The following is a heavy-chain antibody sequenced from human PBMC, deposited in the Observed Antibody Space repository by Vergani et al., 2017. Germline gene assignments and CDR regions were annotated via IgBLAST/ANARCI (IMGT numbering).Heavy chain of an antibody. CDR1: GFILSNYW. J-gene: IGHJ4*02. V-gene: IGHV3-7*01. CDR3: ALMRRQQLVQSEYYFDY. Sequence: EVQLVESGGGLVQPGGSLRLSCEASGFILSNYWMTWVRQPPGKGLEWVANIKKDGSDKFYADSVKGRFTISRDNAQNSLFLQMDSLRAEDTGLYFCALMRRQQLVQSEYYFDYWGQGSLVIVSS. D-gene: IGHD6-13*01. CDR2: IKKDGSDK.